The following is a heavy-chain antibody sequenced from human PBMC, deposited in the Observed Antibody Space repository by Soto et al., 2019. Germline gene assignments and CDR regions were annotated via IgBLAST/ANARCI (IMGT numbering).Heavy chain of an antibody. CDR3: ASILGGCSSTGCTPLRFDF. V-gene: IGHV2-5*02. D-gene: IGHD2-2*01. CDR1: GFSLSTSGVG. Sequence: QITLKESGPTLVKPTQTLTLTCTFSGFSLSTSGVGVGWIRQPPGKALEWLALIYWDDDKRYSPSLKSRLTITKDTSTNRVVLTMINMDPVDTATYYCASILGGCSSTGCTPLRFDFWGQGTLVTVSS. CDR2: IYWDDDK. J-gene: IGHJ4*02.